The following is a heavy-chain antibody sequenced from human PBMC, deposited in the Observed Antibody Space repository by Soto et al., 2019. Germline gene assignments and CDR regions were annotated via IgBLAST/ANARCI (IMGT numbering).Heavy chain of an antibody. CDR2: ISYDGSNK. J-gene: IGHJ4*02. Sequence: QVQLVESGGGVVQPGRSLRLSCAASGFTFSSYAMHWVRQAPGKGLEWVAVISYDGSNKYYADSVKGRFTISRDNSKNTLYLKMNSLRAEDTAVYYCAREAYSSGWFDYWGQGTLVTVSS. CDR1: GFTFSSYA. CDR3: AREAYSSGWFDY. D-gene: IGHD6-19*01. V-gene: IGHV3-30-3*01.